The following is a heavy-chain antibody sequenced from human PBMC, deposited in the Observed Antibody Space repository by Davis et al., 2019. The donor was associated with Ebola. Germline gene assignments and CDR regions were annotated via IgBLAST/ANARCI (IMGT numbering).Heavy chain of an antibody. V-gene: IGHV3-15*01. CDR3: ARLRFSHHYYYMDV. D-gene: IGHD3-3*01. J-gene: IGHJ6*03. CDR2: IKSKTDGGTT. Sequence: GESLKISCAASGFTFSSYAMSWVRQAPGKGLEWVGRIKSKTDGGTTDYAAPVKGRFTISRDDSKNTLYLQMNSLKTEDTAVYYCARLRFSHHYYYMDVWGKETTVTVSS. CDR1: GFTFSSYA.